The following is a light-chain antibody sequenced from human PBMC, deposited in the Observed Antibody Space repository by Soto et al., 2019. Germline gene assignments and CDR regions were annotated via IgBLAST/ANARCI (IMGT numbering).Light chain of an antibody. V-gene: IGKV1-5*01. J-gene: IGKJ4*01. CDR2: DAS. CDR3: LQHNSYPLT. CDR1: QSISSW. Sequence: DIQMTQSPSTLSASVGDRVTITCRASQSISSWLAWYQQKPGKAPKLLIYDASSLERGVPSRFSGSGSGTEFTLTISSLQPEDFATYYCLQHNSYPLTFGGGTKVDIK.